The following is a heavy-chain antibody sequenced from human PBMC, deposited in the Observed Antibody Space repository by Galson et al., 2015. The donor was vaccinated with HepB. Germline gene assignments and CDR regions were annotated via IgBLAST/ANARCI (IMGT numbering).Heavy chain of an antibody. D-gene: IGHD2/OR15-2a*01. CDR3: AANREGSAFDY. V-gene: IGHV5-51*01. J-gene: IGHJ4*02. CDR2: IYPGNSNT. Sequence: QSGAEVKKPGESLKISCTGSGYSFTTYWIAWVRQMPGKGLESMGIIYPGNSNTRYNPSFQGQVTISADKSINTVYLQWSSLEASDIAMYYCAANREGSAFDYWGQGTLVTVSS. CDR1: GYSFTTYW.